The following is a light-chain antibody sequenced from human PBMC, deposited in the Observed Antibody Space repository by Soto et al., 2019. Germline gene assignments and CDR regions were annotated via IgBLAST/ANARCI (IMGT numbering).Light chain of an antibody. V-gene: IGLV1-40*01. J-gene: IGLJ2*01. CDR3: QSYDNSLRV. Sequence: QLVLTQPPSVSGAPGQRVTISCTGSRSNIGAGHDVHWYQQVPGTAPKLLIYGHSKRPSGVSDRFSGSTSGSSASLVITGLQAEDEADYYCQSYDNSLRVFGGGTKLTVL. CDR1: RSNIGAGHD. CDR2: GHS.